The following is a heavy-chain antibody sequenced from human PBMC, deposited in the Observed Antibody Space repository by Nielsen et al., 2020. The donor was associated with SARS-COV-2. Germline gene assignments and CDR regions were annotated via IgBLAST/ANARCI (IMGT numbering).Heavy chain of an antibody. CDR1: GFTFDDYA. V-gene: IGHV3-9*01. Sequence: SLKISCAASGFTFDDYAMHWVRQAPGKGLEWVSGISWHSGSIGYADSVKGRFTLSRDNAKNSLYLQMNSLRDEDTAVYYCARGTLYSSSWYVLKDYWGQGTLVTVSS. CDR2: ISWHSGSI. D-gene: IGHD6-13*01. CDR3: ARGTLYSSSWYVLKDY. J-gene: IGHJ4*02.